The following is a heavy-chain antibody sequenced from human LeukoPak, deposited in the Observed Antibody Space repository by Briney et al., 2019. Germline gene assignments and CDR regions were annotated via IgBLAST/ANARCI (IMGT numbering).Heavy chain of an antibody. D-gene: IGHD3-3*01. J-gene: IGHJ4*02. CDR3: ARDRCRITIFGPFDY. CDR1: GFTFSSYS. V-gene: IGHV3-21*01. CDR2: ISSSSSYI. Sequence: GGSLRLSCAASGFTFSSYSMNWVRQAPGKGLEWVSSISSSSSYIYYADSVKGRFTISRDNAKNSLYLQMNSLRAEDTAVYYCARDRCRITIFGPFDYWGQGTLVTVSS.